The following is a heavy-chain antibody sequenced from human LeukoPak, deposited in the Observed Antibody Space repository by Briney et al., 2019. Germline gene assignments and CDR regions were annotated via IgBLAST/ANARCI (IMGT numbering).Heavy chain of an antibody. Sequence: QPGGSLRLSCAASGFTFSNSPMSWVRQAPGKGLEWVSAISGSGGTTHYYADSVKGRFTISRDNSKNTLYLQMNSLRAEDTALYYCAKVSGYCASGVCFSYYWGQGTLVTVSS. D-gene: IGHD2-8*01. CDR1: GFTFSNSP. J-gene: IGHJ4*02. V-gene: IGHV3-23*01. CDR3: AKVSGYCASGVCFSYY. CDR2: ISGSGGTT.